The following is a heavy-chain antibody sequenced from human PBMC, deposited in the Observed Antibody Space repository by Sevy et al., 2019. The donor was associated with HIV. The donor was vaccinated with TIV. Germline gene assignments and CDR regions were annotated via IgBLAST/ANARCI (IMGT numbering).Heavy chain of an antibody. J-gene: IGHJ4*02. D-gene: IGHD6-13*01. CDR3: ASDITSNWLFFDY. CDR2: MYYSGSP. Sequence: SETLSLTCAVSGYSISSRYYWGLVRQPPGKGLEWIASMYYSGSPYYNPSLRSRATISLDTSENQFSLKLTSVTAADTAVYYCASDITSNWLFFDYWGQGILVTVSS. CDR1: GYSISSRYY. V-gene: IGHV4-38-2*01.